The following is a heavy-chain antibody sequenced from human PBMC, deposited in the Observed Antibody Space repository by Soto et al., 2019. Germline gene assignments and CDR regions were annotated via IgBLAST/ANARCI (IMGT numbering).Heavy chain of an antibody. J-gene: IGHJ4*02. CDR3: ARGPRGLYHHDY. Sequence: GGSLRLSCAASGFTFSSYWMHWVRQAPGKGLVWVSRINSDGSSTNYADSVKGRFTISRDNAKNTLYLQMNSLRVDDTAVYYCARGPRGLYHHDYWGQGALVTVSS. CDR1: GFTFSSYW. CDR2: INSDGSST. D-gene: IGHD2-2*01. V-gene: IGHV3-74*01.